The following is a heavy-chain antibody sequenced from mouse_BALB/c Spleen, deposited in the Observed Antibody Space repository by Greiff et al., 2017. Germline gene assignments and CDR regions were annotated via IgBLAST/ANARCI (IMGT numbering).Heavy chain of an antibody. CDR1: GYTFTSYW. V-gene: IGHV1-4*02. Sequence: VQLQESGAELARPGASVKLSCKASGYTFTSYWMQWVKQRPGQGLEWIGYINPSSGYTEYNQKFKDKTTLTADKSSSTAYMQLSSLTSEDSAVYYCARCDYDDGYYFDYWGQGTTLTVSS. D-gene: IGHD2-4*01. CDR2: INPSSGYT. CDR3: ARCDYDDGYYFDY. J-gene: IGHJ2*01.